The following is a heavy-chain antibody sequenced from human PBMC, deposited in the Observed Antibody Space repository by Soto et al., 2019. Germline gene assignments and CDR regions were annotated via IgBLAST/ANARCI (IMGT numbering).Heavy chain of an antibody. CDR1: GGTFSSYA. CDR3: TRSGDYEYFFYYGMDV. D-gene: IGHD4-17*01. Sequence: SVKVSCKXSGGTFSSYAISWVRQAPGQGLEWMGGIIPIFGTANYAQKFQGRVTITADESTSTAYMDLQMNSLRAEDTAVYYCTRSGDYEYFFYYGMDVWGQGTTVTVSS. V-gene: IGHV1-69*13. CDR2: IIPIFGTA. J-gene: IGHJ6*02.